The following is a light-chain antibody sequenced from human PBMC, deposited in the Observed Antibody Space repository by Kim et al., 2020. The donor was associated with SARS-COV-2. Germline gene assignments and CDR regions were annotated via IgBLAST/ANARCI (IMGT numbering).Light chain of an antibody. CDR2: GAS. V-gene: IGKV3-15*01. J-gene: IGKJ1*01. Sequence: VMTHSPATLSVSPGERATLSCRASQSINSHLAWYQHKPGQAPRLLIYGASTRATDVPARFSGSGSGTEFTLTISSLQSEDFVIYFCQQYNNWPRTFGQGTKVDIK. CDR1: QSINSH. CDR3: QQYNNWPRT.